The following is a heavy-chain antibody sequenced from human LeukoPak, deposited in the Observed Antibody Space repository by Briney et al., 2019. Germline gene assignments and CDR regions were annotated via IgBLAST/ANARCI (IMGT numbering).Heavy chain of an antibody. V-gene: IGHV4-4*07. J-gene: IGHJ5*02. CDR1: GGSISSYY. D-gene: IGHD2-15*01. Sequence: NPSETLSLTCTVSGGSISSYYWSWIRQPAGKGLEWIGRIYTSGSTNYNPSLKSRVTISVDTSKNQFSLKLSSVTAADTAVYYCARDRRTLGYCSGGSCYSTNTQGRFDPWGQGTLVTVSS. CDR3: ARDRRTLGYCSGGSCYSTNTQGRFDP. CDR2: IYTSGST.